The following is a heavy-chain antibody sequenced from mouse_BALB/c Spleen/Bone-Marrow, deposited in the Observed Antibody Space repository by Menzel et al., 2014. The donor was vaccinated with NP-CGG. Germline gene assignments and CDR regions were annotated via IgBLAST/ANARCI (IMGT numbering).Heavy chain of an antibody. Sequence: QVQLQQSGAELMKPGASVKISCKATGYTFSSYWIEWVKQRPGHGLEWIGEILPGSGSTNYNEKFKGKATFTADTSSNTAYMQHSSLTSEDSAVYYCARCDGYWYFDVWGAGTTVTVSS. CDR1: GYTFSSYW. CDR2: ILPGSGST. J-gene: IGHJ1*01. CDR3: ARCDGYWYFDV. D-gene: IGHD2-3*01. V-gene: IGHV1-9*01.